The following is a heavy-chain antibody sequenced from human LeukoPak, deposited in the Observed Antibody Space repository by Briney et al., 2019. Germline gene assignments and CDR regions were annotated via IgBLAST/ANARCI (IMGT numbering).Heavy chain of an antibody. Sequence: SETLSLTCAIYGGSFSYYYWSWIRQPPGKGLEWIGEVNRGGSANYNSSLKSRVTMSLDTSKNQLSLKLTSVTAADTAVYYCARTQRQLGRTPFGYWGQGTLVTVSS. CDR2: VNRGGSA. D-gene: IGHD6-13*01. CDR1: GGSFSYYY. V-gene: IGHV4-34*01. CDR3: ARTQRQLGRTPFGY. J-gene: IGHJ4*02.